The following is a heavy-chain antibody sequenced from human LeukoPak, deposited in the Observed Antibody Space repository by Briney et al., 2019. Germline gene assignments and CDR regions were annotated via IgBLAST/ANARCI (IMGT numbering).Heavy chain of an antibody. D-gene: IGHD4-17*01. CDR1: GGTFSSYA. V-gene: IGHV1-69*04. CDR3: ASQNDYGDYVYAFDI. CDR2: IIPILGIA. J-gene: IGHJ3*02. Sequence: SVKVSCKASGGTFSSYAISWVRQAPGQGLEWMGRIIPILGIANYAQKFQGRVTITADKSTSIAYMELSSLRSEDTAVYYCASQNDYGDYVYAFDIWGQGTMVTVSS.